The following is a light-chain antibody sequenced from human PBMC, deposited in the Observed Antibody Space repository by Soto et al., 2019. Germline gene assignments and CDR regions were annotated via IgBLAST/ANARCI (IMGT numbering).Light chain of an antibody. Sequence: GDRVTTTCRAGQGISNWLAWYQQKPRKAPKVLIYATSRLQSGVPSRFSGSGSGTDFTLTISSLQPEDFATYFCQQTNNFPLTFGGGTKVDIK. CDR2: ATS. CDR1: QGISNW. J-gene: IGKJ4*01. CDR3: QQTNNFPLT. V-gene: IGKV1D-12*01.